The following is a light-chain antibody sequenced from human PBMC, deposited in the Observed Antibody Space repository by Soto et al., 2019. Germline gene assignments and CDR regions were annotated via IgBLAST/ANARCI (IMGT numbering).Light chain of an antibody. V-gene: IGKV3-15*01. Sequence: EILMTQSPATLSVSPGERVTFSCRASQSVSYYLAWYQQKPGQAPRLLIYDASTRATGVPVRFSGSGSGTEFTLTISSLQPDDFATYYCQQYNSYWTFGQGTKVDI. CDR2: DAS. J-gene: IGKJ1*01. CDR1: QSVSYY. CDR3: QQYNSYWT.